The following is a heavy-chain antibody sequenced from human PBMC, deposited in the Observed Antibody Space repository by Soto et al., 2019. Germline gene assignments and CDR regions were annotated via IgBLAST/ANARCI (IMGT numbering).Heavy chain of an antibody. CDR3: ARASLMYSSSLCNYCMDV. J-gene: IGHJ6*02. CDR2: INPNSGGT. D-gene: IGHD6-13*01. Sequence: QVQLVQSGAEVKKPGASVKVSCKASGYTFTGYDMHWVRQAPGQGLEWMGWINPNSGGTNYAQKFQGRVTMTRDTSLSTAYMELSRLRSDDTAVYYCARASLMYSSSLCNYCMDVWGQGTTVTVSS. CDR1: GYTFTGYD. V-gene: IGHV1-2*02.